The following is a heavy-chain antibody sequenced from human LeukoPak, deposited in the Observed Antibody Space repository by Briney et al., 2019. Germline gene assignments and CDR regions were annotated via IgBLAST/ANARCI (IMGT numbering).Heavy chain of an antibody. J-gene: IGHJ4*02. Sequence: GGSLRLSCAASGFTFSSYAMSWVRQAPGKGLEWVSAISGSGGSTYYADSVKGRFTISRDNSKNTLYLQMNSLRAEDTAVYYCAKSSVVVFIKTYFAYWGQGPLVPVSS. D-gene: IGHD3-22*01. CDR2: ISGSGGST. V-gene: IGHV3-23*01. CDR1: GFTFSSYA. CDR3: AKSSVVVFIKTYFAY.